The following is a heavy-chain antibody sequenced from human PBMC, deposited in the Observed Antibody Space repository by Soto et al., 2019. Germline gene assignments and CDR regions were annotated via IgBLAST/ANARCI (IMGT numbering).Heavy chain of an antibody. CDR3: ATVGGHAYYGPGRYHY. D-gene: IGHD3-10*01. CDR1: GGTFKSYA. V-gene: IGHV1-69*13. CDR2: FIPLFGTA. Sequence: SVKVSFKVSGGTFKSYAISWLRQAPGQGLEWVGGFIPLFGTANYARGFEGRVTITADESTSTVYMELSSLRSEDTAKYFCATVGGHAYYGPGRYHYWGQGTMVTVSS. J-gene: IGHJ4*02.